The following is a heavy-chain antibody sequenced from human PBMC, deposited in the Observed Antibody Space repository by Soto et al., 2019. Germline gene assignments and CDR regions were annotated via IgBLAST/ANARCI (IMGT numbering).Heavy chain of an antibody. J-gene: IGHJ3*02. CDR1: GGSISSGGYY. CDR2: IYYSGST. CDR3: AREGSSGLDI. D-gene: IGHD6-19*01. V-gene: IGHV4-31*03. Sequence: PSETLSLTCTVSGGSISSGGYYWSWIRQHPGKGLEWIGYIYYSGSTYYNPSLKSRVTISVDTSKNQFSLKLSSVTAAYTAVYYCAREGSSGLDIWGQGTMVTVSS.